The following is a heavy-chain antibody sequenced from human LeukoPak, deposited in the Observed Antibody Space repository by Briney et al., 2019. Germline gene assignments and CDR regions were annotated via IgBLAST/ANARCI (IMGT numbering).Heavy chain of an antibody. D-gene: IGHD4-17*01. Sequence: PGGSLRLSCAASGFTFSSYAMSWVRQAPGKGLEWVSSISNSGSITYYADSVKGRFTISRDNSKDTLFLQMNNLRAEDTAIYYCARGAYGDRYWYLDLWGRGTLVTVTS. CDR2: ISNSGSIT. V-gene: IGHV3-23*01. CDR3: ARGAYGDRYWYLDL. CDR1: GFTFSSYA. J-gene: IGHJ2*01.